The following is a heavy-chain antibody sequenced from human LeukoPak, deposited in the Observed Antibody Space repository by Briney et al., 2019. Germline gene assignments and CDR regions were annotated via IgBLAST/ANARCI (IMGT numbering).Heavy chain of an antibody. CDR1: GFTFSSYA. D-gene: IGHD6-13*01. CDR2: ISGSGGST. CDR3: AKGLYSSTKKFDY. V-gene: IGHV3-23*01. Sequence: GGSLRLSCAASGFTFSSYAMNWVRQAPGKGLDWVSTISGSGGSTYNADSVKGRFTISRDNSKNTLYLQMNSLRAEDTAVYYCAKGLYSSTKKFDYWGQGTLVTVSS. J-gene: IGHJ4*02.